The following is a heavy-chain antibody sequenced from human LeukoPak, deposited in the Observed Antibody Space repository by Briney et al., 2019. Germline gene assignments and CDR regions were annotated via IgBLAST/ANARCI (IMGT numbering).Heavy chain of an antibody. CDR1: RYTFTSYY. D-gene: IGHD6-19*01. V-gene: IGHV1-46*01. CDR3: ARDTVAGPIDY. Sequence: ASVKVSCKASRYTFTSYYMHWVRQAPGQGLEWMGIINPSGGSTSYAQKFQGRVTMTRDMSTSTVYMELSSLRSEDTAVYYCARDTVAGPIDYWGQGTLVTVSS. J-gene: IGHJ4*02. CDR2: INPSGGST.